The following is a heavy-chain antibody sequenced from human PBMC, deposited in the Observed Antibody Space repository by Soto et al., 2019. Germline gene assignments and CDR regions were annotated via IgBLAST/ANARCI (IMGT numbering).Heavy chain of an antibody. J-gene: IGHJ4*02. D-gene: IGHD3-10*01. Sequence: QVHLVQSGAEVKKPGASVKVSCKGSGYTFTSYGITWVRQAPGQGLEWMGWISAHNGNTDYAQKLQGRVTVTRDTSTSTAYRELRSLRSGDTAVYYCARGRYGEYWGQGALVTVSS. CDR3: ARGRYGEY. CDR1: GYTFTSYG. V-gene: IGHV1-18*01. CDR2: ISAHNGNT.